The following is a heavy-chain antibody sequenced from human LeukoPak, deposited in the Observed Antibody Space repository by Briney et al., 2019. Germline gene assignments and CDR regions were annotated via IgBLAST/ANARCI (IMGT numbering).Heavy chain of an antibody. J-gene: IGHJ6*03. CDR1: GFTFRNYG. V-gene: IGHV3-30*02. D-gene: IGHD3-16*01. CDR3: AKASGAGEKYSYYMDV. CDR2: IRYDGDNK. Sequence: PGGSLRLSCVASGFTFRNYGIYWVRQAPGKGLEWVTCIRYDGDNKYYADSVKGRFSVSRDNSKNTVYVHIHTLRTEDTAIYYCAKASGAGEKYSYYMDVWGKGTTVTV.